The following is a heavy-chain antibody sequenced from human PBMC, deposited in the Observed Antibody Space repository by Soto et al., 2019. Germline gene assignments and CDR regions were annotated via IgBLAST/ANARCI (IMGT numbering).Heavy chain of an antibody. D-gene: IGHD6-13*01. CDR2: IYHSGST. CDR1: GGSISSSNW. J-gene: IGHJ4*02. CDR3: ARASATIAAAAIFDY. V-gene: IGHV4-4*02. Sequence: SETLSLTCAVSGGSISSSNWWSWVRQPPGKGLEWIGEIYHSGSTNYNPSLKSRVTISVDKSKNQFSLKLSSVTAADTAVYYCARASATIAAAAIFDYWGQGTLVTVSS.